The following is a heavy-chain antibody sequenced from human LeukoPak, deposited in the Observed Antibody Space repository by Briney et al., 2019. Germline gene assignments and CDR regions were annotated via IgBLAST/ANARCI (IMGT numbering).Heavy chain of an antibody. Sequence: ASVKVSCKASGYTFTSYAMNWVRQAPGQGLEWMGWINTNTGNPTYAQGFTGRFVFSLDTSVSTAYLQISSLKAEDTAVYYCARARYSSGWYKAAHPERAAETDYWGQGTLVTVSS. CDR2: INTNTGNP. D-gene: IGHD6-19*01. CDR1: GYTFTSYA. V-gene: IGHV7-4-1*02. J-gene: IGHJ4*02. CDR3: ARARYSSGWYKAAHPERAAETDY.